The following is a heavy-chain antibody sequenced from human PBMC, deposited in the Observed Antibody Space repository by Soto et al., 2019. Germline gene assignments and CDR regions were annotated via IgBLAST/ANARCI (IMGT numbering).Heavy chain of an antibody. J-gene: IGHJ4*02. Sequence: GGSLRLSCAASGFTFSSYGMHWVRQAPGKGLEWVAVIWYDGSNKYYADYVKGRFTISRDNSKNTLYLQMNSLRAEDTAVYYRVRGKIYYDILTGSDLGYFDYWGQGTLVTVSS. V-gene: IGHV3-33*01. CDR1: GFTFSSYG. D-gene: IGHD3-9*01. CDR2: IWYDGSNK. CDR3: VRGKIYYDILTGSDLGYFDY.